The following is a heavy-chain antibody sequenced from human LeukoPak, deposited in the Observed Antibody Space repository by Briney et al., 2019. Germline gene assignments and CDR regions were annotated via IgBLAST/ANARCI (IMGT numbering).Heavy chain of an antibody. J-gene: IGHJ4*02. V-gene: IGHV1-46*01. D-gene: IGHD3-10*01. CDR1: GYSFTSYF. CDR3: ARASSGSFSN. CDR2: INPSGGST. Sequence: ASVKVSCKASGYSFTSYFMHWVRQAPGQGLEWMGIINPSGGSTTYAQKFQGRVTMTRDTSTSTAYMELSSLRSEDTAVYYCARASSGSFSNWGQGTLVTVSS.